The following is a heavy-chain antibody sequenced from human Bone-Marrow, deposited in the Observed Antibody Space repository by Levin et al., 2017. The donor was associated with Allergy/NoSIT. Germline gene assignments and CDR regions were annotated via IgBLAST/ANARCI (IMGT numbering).Heavy chain of an antibody. CDR3: ARGKLREWLVDAFDI. CDR2: IKQDGCEK. CDR1: GFTFSSYW. V-gene: IGHV3-7*01. D-gene: IGHD3-3*01. Sequence: GESLKISCAASGFTFSSYWMSWVRQAPGKGLEWVANIKQDGCEKYYVDSVKGRFTISSDNAKNSLYLQMNSLRAEDTAVYYCARGKLREWLVDAFDIWGEGTMVTVAA. J-gene: IGHJ3*02.